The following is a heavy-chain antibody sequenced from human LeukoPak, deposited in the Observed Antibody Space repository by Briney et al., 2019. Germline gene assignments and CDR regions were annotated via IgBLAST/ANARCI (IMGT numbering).Heavy chain of an antibody. V-gene: IGHV3-7*01. D-gene: IGHD3-10*01. J-gene: IGHJ4*02. CDR3: ARELGDSGSH. CDR2: IKQDGSEK. Sequence: GGSLRLSCETSGFTFSTYWMGWVRQAPGKGLEWVANIKQDGSEKYYGDSVKGRFTVSRDNAKNSLYLQMNYLRAEDTAVYYCARELGDSGSHWGQGTLVTVSS. CDR1: GFTFSTYW.